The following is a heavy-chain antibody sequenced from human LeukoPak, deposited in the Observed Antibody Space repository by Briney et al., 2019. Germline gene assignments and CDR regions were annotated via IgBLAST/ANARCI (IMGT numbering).Heavy chain of an antibody. CDR3: ARLVHSGVGEDDY. D-gene: IGHD3-16*01. V-gene: IGHV1-2*02. CDR1: GYTFTDYY. J-gene: IGHJ4*02. Sequence: ASVKVSCKASGYTFTDYYMHWVRQAPGQGLEWMGWINPNSGGTNYAQKFQGRVTVTRDTSISTAYMELSRLKSDDTAVYYCARLVHSGVGEDDYWGQGTLVTVSS. CDR2: INPNSGGT.